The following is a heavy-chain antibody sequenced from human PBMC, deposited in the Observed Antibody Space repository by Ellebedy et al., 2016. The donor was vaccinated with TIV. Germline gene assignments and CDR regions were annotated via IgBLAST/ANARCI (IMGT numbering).Heavy chain of an antibody. CDR1: GYTFTSYG. J-gene: IGHJ5*02. Sequence: AASVKVSCKASGYTFTSYGISWVRQAPGQGLEWMGWISAYNGNTNYAQKLQGRVTMTTDTSTSTAYMELSSLRSEDTAVYYCASVVRHARLVVVGGNWFDPWGQGTLVTVSS. CDR2: ISAYNGNT. CDR3: ASVVRHARLVVVGGNWFDP. V-gene: IGHV1-18*04. D-gene: IGHD2-15*01.